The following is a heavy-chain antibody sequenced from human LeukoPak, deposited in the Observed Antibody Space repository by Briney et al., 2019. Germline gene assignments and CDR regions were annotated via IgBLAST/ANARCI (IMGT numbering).Heavy chain of an antibody. Sequence: SETLSHTCAVYGGSFSGYYWSWIRQPPGKGLEWIGEINHSGSTNYNPSLKSRVTISVDTSKNQFSLKLSSVTAADTAVYYCARGRERVVPAANSWFDPWGQGTLVTVSS. CDR2: INHSGST. J-gene: IGHJ5*02. V-gene: IGHV4-34*01. CDR1: GGSFSGYY. CDR3: ARGRERVVPAANSWFDP. D-gene: IGHD2-2*01.